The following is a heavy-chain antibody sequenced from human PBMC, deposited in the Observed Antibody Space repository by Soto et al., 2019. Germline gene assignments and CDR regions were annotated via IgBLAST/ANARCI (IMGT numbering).Heavy chain of an antibody. Sequence: LRLSCAASGFTFDDYTMHWVRQAPGKGLEWVSLISWDGGSTYYADSVKGRFTISRDNSKNSLYLQMNSLRTEDTALYYCAKGGYSYGHRWFDPWGQGTLVTVSS. J-gene: IGHJ5*02. CDR1: GFTFDDYT. CDR2: ISWDGGST. D-gene: IGHD5-18*01. V-gene: IGHV3-43*01. CDR3: AKGGYSYGHRWFDP.